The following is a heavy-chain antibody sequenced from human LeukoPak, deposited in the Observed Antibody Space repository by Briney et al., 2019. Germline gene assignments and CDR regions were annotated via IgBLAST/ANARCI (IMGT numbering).Heavy chain of an antibody. CDR3: ARDRRRLLRQNGDGDAFDI. J-gene: IGHJ3*02. V-gene: IGHV3-53*01. D-gene: IGHD5-24*01. CDR2: FYVDGRA. CDR1: GFAVGGNY. Sequence: PGGSLRVSCAAAGFAVGGNYISWVDQAPGRGLEGVSIFYVDGRAFHADSVNGSFTMSIDTSKNTVNLQMNSLRAEDTAVYFCARDRRRLLRQNGDGDAFDIWGQGTRVTVSS.